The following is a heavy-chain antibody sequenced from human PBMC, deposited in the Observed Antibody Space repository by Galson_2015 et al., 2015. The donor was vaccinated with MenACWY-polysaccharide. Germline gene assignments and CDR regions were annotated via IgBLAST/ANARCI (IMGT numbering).Heavy chain of an antibody. CDR2: INPNSGGT. J-gene: IGHJ4*02. D-gene: IGHD6-6*01. CDR3: ARDTRTIAARPSTPDY. V-gene: IGHV1-2*02. Sequence: SVKVSCKASGYTFTSYYMHWVRQAPGQGLEWMGWINPNSGGTNYAQKFQGRVTMTRDTSISTAYMELSRLRSDDTAVYYCARDTRTIAARPSTPDYWGQGTLVTVSS. CDR1: GYTFTSYY.